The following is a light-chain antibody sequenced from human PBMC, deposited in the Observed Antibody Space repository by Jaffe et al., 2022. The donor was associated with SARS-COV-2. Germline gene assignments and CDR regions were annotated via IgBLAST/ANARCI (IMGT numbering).Light chain of an antibody. V-gene: IGKV3-20*01. CDR2: GAS. CDR3: QQYGSSPPYT. J-gene: IGKJ2*01. Sequence: EIVLTQSPGTLSLSPGERATLSCRASQSVSSSYVAWYQQKPGQAPRLFIYGASSRATGIPDRFSGSGSGTDFTLTISRLEPEDFAIYYCQQYGSSPPYTFGQGTRLEIK. CDR1: QSVSSSY.